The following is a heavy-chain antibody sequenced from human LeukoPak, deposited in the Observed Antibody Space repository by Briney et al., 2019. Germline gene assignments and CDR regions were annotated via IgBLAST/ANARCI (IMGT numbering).Heavy chain of an antibody. CDR1: GGSFSGYY. CDR3: ARAGGPGLLAGTTSQTFDY. V-gene: IGHV4-34*01. Sequence: SETLSLTCAVYGGSFSGYYWSWIRQPPGKGLEWIGEINHSGSTNYNPSLKSRVTISVDTSKNQFSLKLSSVTAADTAVYYCARAGGPGLLAGTTSQTFDYWGQGTLVTVSS. D-gene: IGHD1-7*01. CDR2: INHSGST. J-gene: IGHJ4*02.